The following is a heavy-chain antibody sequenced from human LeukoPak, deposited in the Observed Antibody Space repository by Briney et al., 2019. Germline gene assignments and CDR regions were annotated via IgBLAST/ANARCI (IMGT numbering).Heavy chain of an antibody. CDR1: TYSSSSTSH. J-gene: IGHJ4*02. V-gene: IGHV4-38-2*01. CDR2: IYHTGNT. CDR3: ANVNALTTAYFKY. Sequence: SETLSLTCALSTYSSSSTSHWGWLRQSPGKGLEWIGTIYHTGNTYYNPSLRSRVTILLAPSKNQFSLNLISVTAADTAMYYCANVNALTTAYFKYWGQGTLVTVSS. D-gene: IGHD4-17*01.